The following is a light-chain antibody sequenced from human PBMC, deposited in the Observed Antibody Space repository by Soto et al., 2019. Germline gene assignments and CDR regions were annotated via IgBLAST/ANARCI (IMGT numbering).Light chain of an antibody. CDR3: SSYAGSNNPYV. Sequence: QSALTQPPSASGSPGQSVTISCTGTSSDVGGYKYVSWYQQHPGKAPKLMIYEVSKRPSGVPDRFSGSKSGNTASLTVSGLQAEDEADYYCSSYAGSNNPYVFGTGTKRTVL. V-gene: IGLV2-8*01. CDR1: SSDVGGYKY. CDR2: EVS. J-gene: IGLJ1*01.